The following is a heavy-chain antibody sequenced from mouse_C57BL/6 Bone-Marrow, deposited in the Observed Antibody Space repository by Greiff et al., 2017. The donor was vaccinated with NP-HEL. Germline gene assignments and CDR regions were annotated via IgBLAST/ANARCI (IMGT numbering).Heavy chain of an antibody. CDR3: ARGYYGSRYWYFDV. Sequence: QVQLQQPGAELVKPGASVKMSCKASGYTFTSYWITWVKQWPGQGLEWIGDIYPGSGSTNYNEKFKSKATLTVDTSSSTAYMQLSSLTSEDSAVYYCARGYYGSRYWYFDVWGTGTTVTVSS. V-gene: IGHV1-55*01. J-gene: IGHJ1*03. CDR2: IYPGSGST. CDR1: GYTFTSYW. D-gene: IGHD1-1*01.